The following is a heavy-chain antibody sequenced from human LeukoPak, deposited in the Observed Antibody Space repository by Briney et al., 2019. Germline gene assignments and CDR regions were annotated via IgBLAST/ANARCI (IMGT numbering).Heavy chain of an antibody. CDR2: IRTTTTTI. CDR1: GLTLTTYS. D-gene: IGHD6-13*01. Sequence: GGSLRRSFAASGLTLTTYSMNLVGAVPLSVPALVSSIRTTTTTIFYADSVKGRFTISRDNAKNSLFLQMNSLRDEDTAVYYCAREDRVVSGRAAVGTKAFDIWGQGTMVTVST. V-gene: IGHV3-48*02. J-gene: IGHJ3*02. CDR3: AREDRVVSGRAAVGTKAFDI.